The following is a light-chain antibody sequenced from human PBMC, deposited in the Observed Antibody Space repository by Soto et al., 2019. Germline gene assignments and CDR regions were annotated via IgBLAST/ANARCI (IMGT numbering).Light chain of an antibody. CDR3: SSYTSSTTWV. CDR2: EVT. J-gene: IGLJ3*02. V-gene: IGLV2-14*01. Sequence: QSALTQPRSVSGSPGQSVTISCTGTSGDVGAYNYISWYQQHPGKAPKFLIYEVTYRPSGVSDRFSGSRSGNTASLTISGLQAEDESDYYCSSYTSSTTWVFGGGTKLTVL. CDR1: SGDVGAYNY.